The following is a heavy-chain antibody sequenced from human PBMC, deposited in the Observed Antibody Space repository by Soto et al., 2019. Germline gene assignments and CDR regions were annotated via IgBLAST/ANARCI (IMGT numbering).Heavy chain of an antibody. J-gene: IGHJ5*02. Sequence: SETLSLTCAVYGGSFSGYYWSWIRQPAGKGLEWIGEINHSGSTNYNPSLKSRVTISVDTSKNQFSLKLGSVTAADTAVDYCGSRKIVPGIVGSGSYLTPSWFDPWGQGTLVPVSS. CDR1: GGSFSGYY. V-gene: IGHV4-34*01. CDR3: GSRKIVPGIVGSGSYLTPSWFDP. CDR2: INHSGST. D-gene: IGHD3-10*01.